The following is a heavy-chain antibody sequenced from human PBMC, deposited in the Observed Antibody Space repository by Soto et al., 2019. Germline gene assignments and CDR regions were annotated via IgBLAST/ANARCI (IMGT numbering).Heavy chain of an antibody. Sequence: SETLSLTCTVSGGSISSYYWSWIRQPAGKGLEWIGRIYTSGSTNYNPSLKSRVTMSVDTSKNQFSLKLSSVTAADTAVYYCARAGGQLVGVAGTTRWFDPWGQGTLVTVSS. CDR3: ARAGGQLVGVAGTTRWFDP. CDR2: IYTSGST. V-gene: IGHV4-4*07. CDR1: GGSISSYY. J-gene: IGHJ5*02. D-gene: IGHD6-19*01.